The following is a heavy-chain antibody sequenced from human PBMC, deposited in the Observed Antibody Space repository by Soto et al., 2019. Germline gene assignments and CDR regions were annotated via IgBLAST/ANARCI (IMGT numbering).Heavy chain of an antibody. CDR2: IRGVAGST. V-gene: IGHV3-23*01. J-gene: IGHJ4*02. CDR1: GFTYSTFD. CDR3: VKGASLDY. Sequence: GGSLRLSCAASGFTYSTFDMTWVRQAPGKGLEWVSLIRGVAGSTHYPDSVKGRFTISKDTSNNVLYLEMNSLRADDTAVYFCVKGASLDYWGQGNMVTVSS.